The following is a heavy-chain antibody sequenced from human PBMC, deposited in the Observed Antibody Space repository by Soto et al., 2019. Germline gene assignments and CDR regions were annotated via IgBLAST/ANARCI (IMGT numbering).Heavy chain of an antibody. CDR3: ARLVLEARWLLTGYYYGMDV. Sequence: ASVKVSCKASGYTFTSYYMHWVRQAPGQGLEWMGIINPSGGSTSYAQKFQGRVTMTRDTSTSTAYMELSSLRSEDTAVYYCARLVLEARWLLTGYYYGMDVWGQGTTVTVSS. V-gene: IGHV1-46*01. J-gene: IGHJ6*02. CDR2: INPSGGST. CDR1: GYTFTSYY. D-gene: IGHD5-18*01.